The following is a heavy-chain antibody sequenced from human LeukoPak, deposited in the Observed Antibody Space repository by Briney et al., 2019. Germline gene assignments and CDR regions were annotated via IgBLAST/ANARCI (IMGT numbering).Heavy chain of an antibody. J-gene: IGHJ4*02. CDR1: GFTFSSYG. Sequence: PGGTLRLSCAASGFTFSSYGMSWVRQAPGKGLEWVSAISGSGGSTYYADSVKGRFTISRDNSKITLYLQMNGLRAEDTALFYCAKAVVVVPAATPFDYWGLGTLVTVSS. CDR3: AKAVVVVPAATPFDY. D-gene: IGHD2-2*01. V-gene: IGHV3-23*01. CDR2: ISGSGGST.